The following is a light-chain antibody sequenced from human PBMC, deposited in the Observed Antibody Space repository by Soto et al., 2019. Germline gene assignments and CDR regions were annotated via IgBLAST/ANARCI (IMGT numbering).Light chain of an antibody. Sequence: SYELTQPLSVSVPLGQTASITCGGNNIGTRNVHWYQQKPGQAPVLVVYRDSNRPSGIPERFSGSNSGNTATLTISRAQAGDEADYYCHVWDSSTAVFGVGTKLTVL. CDR1: NIGTRN. J-gene: IGLJ3*02. V-gene: IGLV3-9*01. CDR2: RDS. CDR3: HVWDSSTAV.